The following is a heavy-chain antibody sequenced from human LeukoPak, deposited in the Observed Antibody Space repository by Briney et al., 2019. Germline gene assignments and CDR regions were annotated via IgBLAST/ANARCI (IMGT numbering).Heavy chain of an antibody. CDR3: ARDLGAAGGSFDY. D-gene: IGHD6-13*01. Sequence: SETLSLTCTVSGGSISSDYWSWVRQPPGKGLEWIGYIYNSGSTNYNPALKSRVSISVDTSKNQFSLKVSSVTAADTAVYYCARDLGAAGGSFDYWGQGTLVTVSS. CDR2: IYNSGST. CDR1: GGSISSDY. V-gene: IGHV4-59*01. J-gene: IGHJ4*02.